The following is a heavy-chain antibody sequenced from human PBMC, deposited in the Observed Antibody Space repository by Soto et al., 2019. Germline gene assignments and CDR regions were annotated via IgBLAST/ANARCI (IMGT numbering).Heavy chain of an antibody. CDR1: GGSFSGYY. CDR2: INHSGST. D-gene: IGHD4-4*01. J-gene: IGHJ5*02. V-gene: IGHV4-34*01. Sequence: QVQLQQWGAGLLKPSETLSLTCAVYGGSFSGYYWSWIRQPPGKGLEWIGEINHSGSTNYNPSLKSRVTISVDTSKNQFCLKLSSVTAADTAVYYCARGGFRYSNYRGSGNWFDPWGQGTLVTVSS. CDR3: ARGGFRYSNYRGSGNWFDP.